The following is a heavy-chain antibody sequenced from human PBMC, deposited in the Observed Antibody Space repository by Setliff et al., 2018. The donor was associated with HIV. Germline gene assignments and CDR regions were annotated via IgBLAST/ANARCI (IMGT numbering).Heavy chain of an antibody. J-gene: IGHJ6*02. CDR1: GFTFSGYS. CDR3: ARDYHAFRMIVVVDNYYGMDV. D-gene: IGHD3-22*01. Sequence: GGSLRLSCAASGFTFSGYSMNWVRQAPGKGLEWVSTIRHSNPYEYYADSVKGRFTISRDNAKKSLYLQMNSLSAEDTAVYYCARDYHAFRMIVVVDNYYGMDVWGQGTTVTVSS. V-gene: IGHV3-21*01. CDR2: IRHSNPYE.